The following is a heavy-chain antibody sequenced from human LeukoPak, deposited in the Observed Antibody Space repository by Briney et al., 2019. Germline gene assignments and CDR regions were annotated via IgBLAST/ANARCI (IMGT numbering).Heavy chain of an antibody. J-gene: IGHJ4*02. Sequence: GGSLRLSCTASEFSFSTYSMNWVRQAPGKGLEWVSSISSSSSYIYYADSVKGRFTISRDNAKNSLYLQMNSLRAEDTAVYYCARRLAGDSFDYWGQGTLVTVSS. CDR1: EFSFSTYS. CDR2: ISSSSSYI. CDR3: ARRLAGDSFDY. V-gene: IGHV3-21*01.